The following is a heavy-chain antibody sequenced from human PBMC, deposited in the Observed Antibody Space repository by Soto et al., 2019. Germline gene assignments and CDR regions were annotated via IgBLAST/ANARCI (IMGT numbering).Heavy chain of an antibody. Sequence: LSLTCTVSGGSISISSYSWGWIRQPPGKGLEWIGSIYNSGTTYYNPSLKSRVTISIDTSKNQFSLKLSSVTAADTAVFYCASSYTSNWFDYWGQGTLVTVSS. V-gene: IGHV4-39*01. D-gene: IGHD1-1*01. CDR2: IYNSGTT. CDR3: ASSYTSNWFDY. J-gene: IGHJ4*02. CDR1: GGSISISSYS.